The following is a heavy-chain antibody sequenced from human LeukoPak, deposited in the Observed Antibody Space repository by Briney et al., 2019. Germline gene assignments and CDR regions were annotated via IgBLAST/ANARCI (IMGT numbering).Heavy chain of an antibody. CDR1: GGTFSSCA. J-gene: IGHJ4*02. CDR3: ARGAVLRYFDWFLDY. V-gene: IGHV1-69*13. D-gene: IGHD3-9*01. CDR2: IIPIFGTA. Sequence: SVKVFCKASGGTFSSCAISWVRQAPGQGLEWMGGIIPIFGTANYAQKFQGRVTITADESTSTAYMELSSLRSEDTAVYYCARGAVLRYFDWFLDYWGQGTLVTVPS.